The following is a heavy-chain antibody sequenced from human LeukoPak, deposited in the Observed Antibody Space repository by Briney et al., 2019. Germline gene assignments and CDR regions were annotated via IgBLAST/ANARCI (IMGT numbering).Heavy chain of an antibody. CDR2: VSTSSST. J-gene: IGHJ3*02. CDR3: ARRFDI. Sequence: GGSLRLSCAASGFTFSTYSMNWVRQAPGKGLEWVSYVSTSSSTHYADSVKGRFTISRDNAKNSLYLQMNSLRDDDTAVYYCARRFDIWGQGTMVTVSS. V-gene: IGHV3-48*02. CDR1: GFTFSTYS.